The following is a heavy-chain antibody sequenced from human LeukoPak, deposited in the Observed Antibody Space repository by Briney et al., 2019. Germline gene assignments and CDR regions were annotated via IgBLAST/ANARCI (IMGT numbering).Heavy chain of an antibody. Sequence: PSETLSLTCAVYGGPFSGYYWSWIRQPPGKGLEWIGEINHSGSTNYNPSLKSRVTISVDTSKNQFSLKLSSVTAADTAVYYCARGLYGDHPPPYFDYWGQGTLVTVSS. V-gene: IGHV4-34*01. CDR1: GGPFSGYY. CDR2: INHSGST. CDR3: ARGLYGDHPPPYFDY. J-gene: IGHJ4*02. D-gene: IGHD4-17*01.